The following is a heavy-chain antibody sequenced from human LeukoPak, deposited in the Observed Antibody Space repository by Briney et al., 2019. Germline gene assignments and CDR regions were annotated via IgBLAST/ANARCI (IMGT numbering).Heavy chain of an antibody. CDR1: GFTFSSYS. D-gene: IGHD4-11*01. V-gene: IGHV3-21*01. Sequence: GGSLRLSCAASGFTFSSYSMNWVRQAPGKGLEWVSSISSSSSYIYYADSVRGRFTISRDNAKNSLYLQMNSLRAEDTAVYYCARAPHYSNYGPYYYGTNVWGQGTTVTVSS. CDR3: ARAPHYSNYGPYYYGTNV. J-gene: IGHJ6*02. CDR2: ISSSSSYI.